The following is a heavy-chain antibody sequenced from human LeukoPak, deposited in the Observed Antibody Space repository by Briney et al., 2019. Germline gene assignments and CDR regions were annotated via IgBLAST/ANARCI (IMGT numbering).Heavy chain of an antibody. CDR1: GDSISSGDYY. D-gene: IGHD1-1*01. CDR3: ARDVIGTAPYYYYYMDV. V-gene: IGHV4-30-4*08. Sequence: SETLSLTCTVSGDSISSGDYYWSWVRQPPGKGLEWIGFIYYSGTTYYNPSLKSRITISIDTSKNQFSLKLSSVTAADTAVYYCARDVIGTAPYYYYYMDVWGKGTTVTVSS. J-gene: IGHJ6*03. CDR2: IYYSGTT.